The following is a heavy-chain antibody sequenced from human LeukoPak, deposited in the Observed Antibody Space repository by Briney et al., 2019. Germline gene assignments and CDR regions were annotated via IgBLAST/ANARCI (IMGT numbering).Heavy chain of an antibody. D-gene: IGHD4-23*01. CDR2: INHSGST. CDR3: AHGVAATVVTPGPIYYYGMDV. V-gene: IGHV4-34*01. Sequence: SETLSLTCAVYGGSFSGYYWSWIRQPPGKGLEWSGEINHSGSTNYNPSLKSRVTISVDTSKNQFSLKLSSVTAADTAVYYCAHGVAATVVTPGPIYYYGMDVWGQGTTVTVSS. CDR1: GGSFSGYY. J-gene: IGHJ6*02.